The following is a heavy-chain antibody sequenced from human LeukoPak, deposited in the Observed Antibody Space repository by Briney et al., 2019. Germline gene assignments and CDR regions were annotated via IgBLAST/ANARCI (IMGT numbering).Heavy chain of an antibody. V-gene: IGHV3-21*01. D-gene: IGHD3-10*01. CDR2: ISSSSSYI. J-gene: IGHJ4*02. CDR1: GFTFSSYS. Sequence: PGGSLRLSCAVSGFTFSSYSMNWVRQAPGRGLEWVASISSSSSYIYYADSVKGRFTISRDNAKNSLYLQMNSLRAEDTAVYYCANTYYGSGSFDYWGQGTLVTVSS. CDR3: ANTYYGSGSFDY.